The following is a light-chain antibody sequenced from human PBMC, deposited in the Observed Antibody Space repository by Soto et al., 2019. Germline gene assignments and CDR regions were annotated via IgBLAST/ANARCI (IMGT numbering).Light chain of an antibody. Sequence: EIVMTQSPATLSVSPGERATLSCKASQSISNNLAWYQQKPGQAPRLLIYGASTRATGIPARFSGSGSGTEFTLTINILQSEDSAVYHCQQYNDWPPWTFGQGTNVEVK. CDR1: QSISNN. J-gene: IGKJ1*01. CDR2: GAS. CDR3: QQYNDWPPWT. V-gene: IGKV3-15*01.